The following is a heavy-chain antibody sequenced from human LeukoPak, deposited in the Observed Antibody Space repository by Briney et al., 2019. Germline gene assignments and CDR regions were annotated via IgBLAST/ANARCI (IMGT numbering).Heavy chain of an antibody. D-gene: IGHD3-22*01. Sequence: GGSLRLSCAASGFTFSSYAMSWVRQAPGKGLEWVSAISGSGGSTYYADSVKGRFTISRDNSKNTLYLQMSSLRAEDTATFYCAKYYYDSGGRGNDAFDVWGQGTLVTVSS. V-gene: IGHV3-23*01. J-gene: IGHJ3*01. CDR2: ISGSGGST. CDR1: GFTFSSYA. CDR3: AKYYYDSGGRGNDAFDV.